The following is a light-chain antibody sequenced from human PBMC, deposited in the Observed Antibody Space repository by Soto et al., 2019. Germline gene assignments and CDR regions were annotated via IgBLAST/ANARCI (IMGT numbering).Light chain of an antibody. Sequence: AIQMTQSPPSLSASVGDRVTITCRASQDIRNDLGWYQQKPGKAPNLLIYAASSLQSTVPSTFSGSGSGTDFTLSISSLQPEVSATYSCLQDYDSSYTFGQSTKLEIK. CDR3: LQDYDSSYT. J-gene: IGKJ2*01. CDR2: AAS. V-gene: IGKV1-6*01. CDR1: QDIRND.